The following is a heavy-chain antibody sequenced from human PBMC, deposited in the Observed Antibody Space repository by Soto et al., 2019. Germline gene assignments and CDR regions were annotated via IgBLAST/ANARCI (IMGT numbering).Heavy chain of an antibody. D-gene: IGHD6-13*01. Sequence: QVQLVQSGAEVKKPGSSVKVSCKASGGTFSSYAISWVRQAPGQGLEWVGGIIPIFGTANYAQKFQGRVTITADESTSTAYMELSSLRSEDTAVYYCAREVIAAARLSWFDPWGQGTLVTVSS. J-gene: IGHJ5*02. CDR3: AREVIAAARLSWFDP. CDR2: IIPIFGTA. V-gene: IGHV1-69*01. CDR1: GGTFSSYA.